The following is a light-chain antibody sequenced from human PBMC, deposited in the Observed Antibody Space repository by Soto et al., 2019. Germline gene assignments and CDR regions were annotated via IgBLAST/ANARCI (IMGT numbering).Light chain of an antibody. CDR3: QQYNNWPWT. CDR2: GAS. J-gene: IGKJ1*01. Sequence: EIVMTQSPATLSVSPGERATLSCRASQSARSSLAWYQQKPGQAPRLLIYGASTRATGIPARFSGSGSGTDFPLTISGLQSEDSAVYYCQQYNNWPWTFGPGTKVDIK. V-gene: IGKV3-15*01. CDR1: QSARSS.